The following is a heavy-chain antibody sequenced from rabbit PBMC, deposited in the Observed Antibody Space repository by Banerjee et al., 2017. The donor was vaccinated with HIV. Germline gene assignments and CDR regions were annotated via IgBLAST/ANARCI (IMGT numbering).Heavy chain of an antibody. J-gene: IGHJ6*01. CDR2: IYAGKGRT. V-gene: IGHV1S7*01. Sequence: QLKETGGGLVQPGGSLTLSCKASGFDFSSYYMSWVRQAPGKGLEWIGTIYAGKGRTYYASWVNGRFTISSDNAQNTVDLQMNSLTAVDRATYFCARSGYAGYGYATVYYGMDLWGPGTLVTVS. CDR3: ARSGYAGYGYATVYYGMDL. CDR1: GFDFSSYY. D-gene: IGHD6-1*01.